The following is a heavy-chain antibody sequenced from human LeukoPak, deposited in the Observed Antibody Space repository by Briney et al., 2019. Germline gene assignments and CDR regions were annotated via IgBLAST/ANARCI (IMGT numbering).Heavy chain of an antibody. CDR2: INHSGST. V-gene: IGHV4-34*01. D-gene: IGHD3-10*01. J-gene: IGHJ5*02. Sequence: SETLSLTCAVYGGSFSGYYWSWIRQPPGKGLGWIGEINHSGSTNYNPSLKSRVTISVDTSKNQFSLKLSSVTAADTAVYYCARRAFFVRGFDPWGQGTLVTVSS. CDR3: ARRAFFVRGFDP. CDR1: GGSFSGYY.